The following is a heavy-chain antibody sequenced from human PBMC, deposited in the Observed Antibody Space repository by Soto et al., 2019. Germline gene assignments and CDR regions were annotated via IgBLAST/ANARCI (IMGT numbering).Heavy chain of an antibody. J-gene: IGHJ3*02. Sequence: HPGGSLRLSCAASGFSFSGAAMHWVRQASGKGLKRVARIRSKANSFATEYAASVKGRFTISRDDSKNTVFLQMNSLKTEDTAVYYCSRLVPFCGGDCYTDAFETWGPGTMVTVSS. CDR3: SRLVPFCGGDCYTDAFET. CDR1: GFSFSGAA. D-gene: IGHD2-21*02. CDR2: IRSKANSFAT. V-gene: IGHV3-73*01.